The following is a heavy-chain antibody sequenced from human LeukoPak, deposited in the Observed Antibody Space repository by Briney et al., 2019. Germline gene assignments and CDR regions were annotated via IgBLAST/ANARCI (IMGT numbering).Heavy chain of an antibody. J-gene: IGHJ6*03. CDR3: AREGAPGGIFGYYYDMDV. Sequence: SETLSLTCTVSGGSISSDSYYWSWIRHPVGKGLEWIGRIYSSGSTNYNPSLKSRVTISVDTSKNLFSLRLSSVSAADTAVYYCAREGAPGGIFGYYYDMDVWGKGTTVTVSS. V-gene: IGHV4-61*02. CDR2: IYSSGST. CDR1: GGSISSDSYY. D-gene: IGHD3-3*01.